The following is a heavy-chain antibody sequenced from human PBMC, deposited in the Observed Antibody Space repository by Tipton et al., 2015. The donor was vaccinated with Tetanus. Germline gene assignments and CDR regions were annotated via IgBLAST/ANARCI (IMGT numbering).Heavy chain of an antibody. J-gene: IGHJ4*02. CDR1: GFTFSSNW. D-gene: IGHD1-26*01. V-gene: IGHV3-7*01. Sequence: GSLRLSCAASGFTFSSNWMSWVRQAPGKGLEWVANIKPDGSDTYYVDSMKGRFTISRDNAQNSLYLLMNSLRAEDTAVYYCARDPSRFGTGWDPTCWGQGTLVTVSS. CDR3: ARDPSRFGTGWDPTC. CDR2: IKPDGSDT.